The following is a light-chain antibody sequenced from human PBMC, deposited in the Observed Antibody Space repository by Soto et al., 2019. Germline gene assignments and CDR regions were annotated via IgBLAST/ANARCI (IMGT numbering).Light chain of an antibody. V-gene: IGKV3-15*01. CDR2: GAS. Sequence: EVVMTQSPSTLSVSPGARVPLSCRASQSVRSNLAWYQQKPGQSPRLLIYGASTRATGIPARFSGSGSGTEFTLTISSLQSEDFATYYCQQYYSYLPSFGQGTRLEIK. CDR1: QSVRSN. CDR3: QQYYSYLPS. J-gene: IGKJ5*01.